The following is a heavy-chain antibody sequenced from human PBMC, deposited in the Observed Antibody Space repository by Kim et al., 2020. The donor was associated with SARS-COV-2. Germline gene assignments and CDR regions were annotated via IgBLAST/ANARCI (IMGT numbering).Heavy chain of an antibody. V-gene: IGHV4-34*01. D-gene: IGHD1-26*01. CDR3: ARIIVGADQSFEY. CDR2: INHSGST. J-gene: IGHJ4*02. Sequence: SETLSLTCAVYGGSFSGYYWSWIRQPPGKGLEWIGEINHSGSTNYNPSLKSRVTISVDTSKNQFSLKLSSVTAADTAVYYCARIIVGADQSFEYWGQGTLVTVSS. CDR1: GGSFSGYY.